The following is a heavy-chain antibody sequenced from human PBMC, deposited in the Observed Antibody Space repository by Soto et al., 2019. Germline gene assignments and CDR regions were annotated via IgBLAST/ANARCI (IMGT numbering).Heavy chain of an antibody. CDR2: IYNSGAT. J-gene: IGHJ4*02. Sequence: SVPLSLTCSVSGDSMSSGSYYCSRISKHPGKGLEWIGYIYNSGATYYNPSLKSRVTISVDTSKNQFSLKLSSVTAADTAVYYCARDADGGGYYYNYWGQGTMVTVSS. V-gene: IGHV4-31*03. CDR1: GDSMSSGSYY. CDR3: ARDADGGGYYYNY. D-gene: IGHD3-22*01.